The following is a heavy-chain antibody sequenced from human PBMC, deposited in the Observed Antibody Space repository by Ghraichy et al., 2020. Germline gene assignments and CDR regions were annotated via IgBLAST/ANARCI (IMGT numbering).Heavy chain of an antibody. CDR1: GGSISSGGYY. Sequence: SETLSLTCTVSGGSISSGGYYWSWIRQHPGKGLEWIGYIYYSGSTYYNPSLKSRVTISVDTSKNQFSLKLSSVTAADTAVYYCARELTTVTTSGWFDPWGQGTLVTVSS. J-gene: IGHJ5*02. V-gene: IGHV4-31*03. CDR3: ARELTTVTTSGWFDP. CDR2: IYYSGST. D-gene: IGHD4-17*01.